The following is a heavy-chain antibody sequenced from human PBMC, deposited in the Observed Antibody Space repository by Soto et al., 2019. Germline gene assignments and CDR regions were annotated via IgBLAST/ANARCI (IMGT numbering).Heavy chain of an antibody. Sequence: GSLRLSCRTSGFTFSNYDMSWVRQAPGKGLEWVSGISGSGGSTYYADSVKGRFAISRDNSKNTLSLQMNSLRAEDTALYYCAKRYCSGAGCALFDHWGQGTLVTVSS. CDR3: AKRYCSGAGCALFDH. CDR2: ISGSGGST. CDR1: GFTFSNYD. D-gene: IGHD2-15*01. V-gene: IGHV3-23*01. J-gene: IGHJ4*02.